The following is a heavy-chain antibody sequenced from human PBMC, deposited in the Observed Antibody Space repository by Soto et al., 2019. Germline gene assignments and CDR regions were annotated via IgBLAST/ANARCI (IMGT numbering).Heavy chain of an antibody. Sequence: EVQLVESGGVLVKPGGYLRLSCAGSGFTFSGYSMNWVRQAPGKGLEWVSSISTSSNNMYYADSVKGRFTMSRDNAKNSLYLQMNSLRVEDTAVYYCARDLASATGTFDYWGQGTLVTVSS. CDR1: GFTFSGYS. D-gene: IGHD1-1*01. CDR3: ARDLASATGTFDY. V-gene: IGHV3-21*01. J-gene: IGHJ4*02. CDR2: ISTSSNNM.